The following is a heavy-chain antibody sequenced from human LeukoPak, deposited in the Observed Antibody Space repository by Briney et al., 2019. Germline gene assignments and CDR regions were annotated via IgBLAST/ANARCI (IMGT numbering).Heavy chain of an antibody. CDR2: ISGSGYST. V-gene: IGHV3-23*01. J-gene: IGHJ4*02. CDR1: GLTFSTYG. Sequence: PGGSLTLACAASGLTFSTYGMHWVRQAPGKGLEWVSTISGSGYSTYYADSVKGRFTLSGDSSKNTLFLQMNSLRAEDTAVYYCAKAPYSSNWHLYFDTWAEGALVSVSS. CDR3: AKAPYSSNWHLYFDT. D-gene: IGHD6-13*01.